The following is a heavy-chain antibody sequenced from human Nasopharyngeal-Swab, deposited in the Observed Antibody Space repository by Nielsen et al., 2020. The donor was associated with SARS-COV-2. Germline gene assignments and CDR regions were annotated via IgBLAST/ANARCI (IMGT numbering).Heavy chain of an antibody. CDR3: ARVNSYGDYGGGDY. Sequence: GASLKISCAASGFTFSNYSMNWVRQAPGKGLEWVSSISSSSGSIYYADPVKGRFTVSRDNAKNSLYLQMNSLRAEDTGVYYCARVNSYGDYGGGDYWGQGTLVTVSS. V-gene: IGHV3-21*01. J-gene: IGHJ4*02. D-gene: IGHD4-17*01. CDR1: GFTFSNYS. CDR2: ISSSSGSI.